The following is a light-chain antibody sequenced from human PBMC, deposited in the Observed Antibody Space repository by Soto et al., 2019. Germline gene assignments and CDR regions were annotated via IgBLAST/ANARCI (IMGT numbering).Light chain of an antibody. J-gene: IGKJ4*01. CDR2: EAS. CDR1: QSVRSY. V-gene: IGKV3-11*01. Sequence: EIVLTQSPATLSLSPGERATLSCRASQSVRSYLAWYQQKPGQAPRLLIYEASNRATGIPARFTGSGSGTDFTLTISSLQSEDFVVYYCQQYKNWPLTFGGGTKVEIK. CDR3: QQYKNWPLT.